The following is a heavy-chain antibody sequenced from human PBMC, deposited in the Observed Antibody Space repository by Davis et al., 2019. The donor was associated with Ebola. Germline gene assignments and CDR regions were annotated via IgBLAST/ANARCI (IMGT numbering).Heavy chain of an antibody. CDR3: ARDAFSLSRYDTEDH. D-gene: IGHD3-9*01. J-gene: IGHJ4*02. CDR2: IYSDGST. Sequence: GESLKISCAASGFSVSSNYMTWVRQAPGKGLEWVSIIYSDGSTFYADSVKGRFTISRDNARDSLYLQMDSLRVEDTAIYYCARDAFSLSRYDTEDHWGQGTLVTVSS. CDR1: GFSVSSNY. V-gene: IGHV3-53*01.